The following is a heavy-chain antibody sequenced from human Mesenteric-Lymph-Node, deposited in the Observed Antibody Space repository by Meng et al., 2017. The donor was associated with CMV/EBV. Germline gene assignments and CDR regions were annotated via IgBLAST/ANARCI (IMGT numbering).Heavy chain of an antibody. CDR2: IYSGGST. CDR1: GITVSSSY. V-gene: IGHV3-53*01. D-gene: IGHD2-2*01. Sequence: GESLKISCAVSGITVSSSYMSWVRQAPGKGLEWASLIYSGGSTYYADSVKGRFTISRDNSKNTLYLQMNSLRAEDTAVYYCARDLGSTSCCSAFDIWGQGTMVTDSS. CDR3: ARDLGSTSCCSAFDI. J-gene: IGHJ3*02.